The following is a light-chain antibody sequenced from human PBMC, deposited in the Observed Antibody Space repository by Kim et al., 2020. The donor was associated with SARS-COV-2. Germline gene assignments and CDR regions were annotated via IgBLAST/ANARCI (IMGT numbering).Light chain of an antibody. Sequence: QPASISCRSSQSLVQSTGNTYLTWFQQRAGQSPRRLIYEVSTRDSGVPDRFRGSGSGTDLTLEISRVEAEDVGVYYCMQGTYWPTFGQGTKVDIK. V-gene: IGKV2-30*02. CDR1: QSLVQSTGNTY. CDR2: EVS. J-gene: IGKJ1*01. CDR3: MQGTYWPT.